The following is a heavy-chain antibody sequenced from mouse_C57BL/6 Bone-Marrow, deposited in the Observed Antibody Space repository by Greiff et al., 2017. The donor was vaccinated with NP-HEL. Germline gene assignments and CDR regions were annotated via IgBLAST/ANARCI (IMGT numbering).Heavy chain of an antibody. V-gene: IGHV1-81*01. Sequence: VKLMESGAELARPGASVKLSCKASGYTFTSYGISWVKQRTGQGLEWIGEIYPRSGNTYYNEKFKGKATLTADKSSSTAYMELRSLTSEDSAVYFCARERAYYPDYWGQGTTLTVSS. CDR2: IYPRSGNT. D-gene: IGHD3-1*01. J-gene: IGHJ2*01. CDR3: ARERAYYPDY. CDR1: GYTFTSYG.